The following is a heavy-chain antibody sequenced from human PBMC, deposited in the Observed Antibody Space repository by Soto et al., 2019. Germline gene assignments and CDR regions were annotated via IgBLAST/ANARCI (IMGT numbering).Heavy chain of an antibody. CDR3: AREFSSWNNNYHYYGMDV. CDR2: IYYSGST. V-gene: IGHV4-59*01. CDR1: GGSISSYY. J-gene: IGHJ6*02. Sequence: PSETLSLTCTVSGGSISSYYWSWIRQPPGKGLEWIGYIYYSGSTNYNPSLKSRVTISVDTSKNQFSLKLSSVTAADTAVYYCAREFSSWNNNYHYYGMDVWGQGTTVTVSS. D-gene: IGHD6-13*01.